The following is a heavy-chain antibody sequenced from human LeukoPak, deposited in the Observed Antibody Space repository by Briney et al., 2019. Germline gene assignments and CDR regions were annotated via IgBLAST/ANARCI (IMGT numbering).Heavy chain of an antibody. D-gene: IGHD3-22*01. CDR3: TRAYDGSGYYYGTGY. Sequence: GGSLRLSCGPSGFTFSSYAMSWVRQAPGKGLEWVSGISGSGASTYYADSVKGRFTISRDNSKNTLYLQMNSLRAEDTAVYYCTRAYDGSGYYYGTGYWGQGTLVTVPS. J-gene: IGHJ4*02. V-gene: IGHV3-23*01. CDR2: ISGSGAST. CDR1: GFTFSSYA.